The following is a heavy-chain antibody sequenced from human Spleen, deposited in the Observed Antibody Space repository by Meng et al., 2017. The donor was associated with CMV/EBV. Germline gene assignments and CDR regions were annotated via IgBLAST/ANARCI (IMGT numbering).Heavy chain of an antibody. V-gene: IGHV4-59*01. Sequence: YYRTWIRQPPGKGLEWIGYVYYTGTTNYTPSLSSRVTISLDTSKNQFSLKLSSVTAADTAIYYCARDLDRCGGDCFSPSYRFDPWGQGTLVTVSS. CDR2: VYYTGTT. J-gene: IGHJ5*02. D-gene: IGHD2-21*01. CDR3: ARDLDRCGGDCFSPSYRFDP. CDR1: YY.